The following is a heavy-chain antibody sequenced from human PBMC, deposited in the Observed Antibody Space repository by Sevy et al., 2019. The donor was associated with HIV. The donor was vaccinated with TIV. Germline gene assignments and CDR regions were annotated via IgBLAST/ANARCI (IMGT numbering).Heavy chain of an antibody. CDR1: AFTFSTYA. D-gene: IGHD6-13*01. V-gene: IGHV3-30*03. CDR2: ISYDGSHK. Sequence: GGSLRLSCAASAFTFSTYAMHWVRQAPGKGLEWVAVISYDGSHKYYADSVKGRFTISRDDSKSSLYLQMNTPRAEDTAVYYCARDAGYSVNWYPSFDPWGQGTLVTVSS. J-gene: IGHJ5*02. CDR3: ARDAGYSVNWYPSFDP.